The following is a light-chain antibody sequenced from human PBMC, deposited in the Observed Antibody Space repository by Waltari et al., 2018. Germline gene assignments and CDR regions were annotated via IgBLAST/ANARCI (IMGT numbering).Light chain of an antibody. CDR3: QQGNSFPPT. CDR2: SAS. Sequence: MTQSPSSVSASVGERVTITCRASQDISSWLAWYQQKPGKAPKLLIYSASALQSGVPSRFSGSGSGTDFTLTINSLQPEDFATYYCQQGNSFPPTFGQGTKVEIK. J-gene: IGKJ1*01. V-gene: IGKV1-12*01. CDR1: QDISSW.